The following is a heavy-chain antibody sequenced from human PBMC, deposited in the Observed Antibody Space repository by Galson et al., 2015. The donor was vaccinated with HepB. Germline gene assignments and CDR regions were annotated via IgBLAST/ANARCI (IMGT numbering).Heavy chain of an antibody. CDR1: GFTFSSCG. D-gene: IGHD3-22*01. Sequence: SLRLSCAASGFTFSSCGMHWVRQAPGKGLEWVAVIWYDGSNKYYADSVKGRFTISRDNSMNTLYLQMNSLRTEDTAVYYCARAIHYDTSGLYYFDYWGQGTLVTVSS. V-gene: IGHV3-33*01. CDR2: IWYDGSNK. CDR3: ARAIHYDTSGLYYFDY. J-gene: IGHJ4*02.